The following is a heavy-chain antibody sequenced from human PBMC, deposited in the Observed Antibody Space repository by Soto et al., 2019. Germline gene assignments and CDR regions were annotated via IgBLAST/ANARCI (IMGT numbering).Heavy chain of an antibody. CDR1: GFTVSSNY. CDR3: YYGSGSSKRMRDWPFDY. Sequence: PGGSLRLSCAASGFTVSSNYMSWVRQAPGKGLEWVSVIYSGGSTYYADSVKGRFTISRDNSKNTLYLQMNSLRAEDTAVYYCYYGSGSSKRMRDWPFDYWGQGTLVTVSS. D-gene: IGHD3-10*01. J-gene: IGHJ4*02. V-gene: IGHV3-66*01. CDR2: IYSGGST.